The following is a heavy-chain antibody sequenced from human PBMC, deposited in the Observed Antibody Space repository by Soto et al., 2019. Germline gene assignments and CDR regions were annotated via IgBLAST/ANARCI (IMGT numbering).Heavy chain of an antibody. CDR2: ITGSGGGI. D-gene: IGHD3-10*01. CDR1: GFTFSSHA. CDR3: AKDLYKDSGSPLYLDD. J-gene: IGHJ4*02. Sequence: EVQLLESGGGLVQPGGSLRLSCAASGFTFSSHAMSWVRQAPGKGLEWVSGITGSGGGIYYADSVKGRFTISRDNSKNTLCLQMNSLRAEDTAVYYCAKDLYKDSGSPLYLDDWGQGILVTVSP. V-gene: IGHV3-23*01.